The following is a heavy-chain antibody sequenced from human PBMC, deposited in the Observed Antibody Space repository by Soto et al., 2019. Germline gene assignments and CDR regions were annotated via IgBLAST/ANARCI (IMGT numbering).Heavy chain of an antibody. CDR1: GFTFSSYG. J-gene: IGHJ4*02. V-gene: IGHV3-33*01. Sequence: GGSLRLSCAASGFTFSSYGMHWVRQAPGKGLEWVAVIWYDGSNKYYADSVKGRFTISRDNSKNTLYLQMNSLRAEDTAVYYCARDIRDTVTTLTDYWGQGTLVTVSS. CDR2: IWYDGSNK. D-gene: IGHD4-17*01. CDR3: ARDIRDTVTTLTDY.